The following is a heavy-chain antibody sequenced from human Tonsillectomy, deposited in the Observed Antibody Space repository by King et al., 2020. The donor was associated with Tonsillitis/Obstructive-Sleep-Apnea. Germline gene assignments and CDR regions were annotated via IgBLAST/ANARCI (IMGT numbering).Heavy chain of an antibody. J-gene: IGHJ3*02. CDR1: GGSISSYY. Sequence: HVQLQESGPGLVKPSETLSLTCTVSGGSISSYYWSWIRQPPGKGLECIGYIYYSGGTNYNPSLKSRVTISVDTSKNQFSLKLSSVTAADTAVYYCAREGAVMNAFDIWGQGTMVTVSS. CDR3: AREGAVMNAFDI. V-gene: IGHV4-59*01. CDR2: IYYSGGT. D-gene: IGHD2-8*01.